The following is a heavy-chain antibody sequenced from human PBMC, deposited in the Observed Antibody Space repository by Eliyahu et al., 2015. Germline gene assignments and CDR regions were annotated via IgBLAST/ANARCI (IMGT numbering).Heavy chain of an antibody. Sequence: QVQLQESGPGLVKPSETLSLTCTVSGGSISSYYWSWIRQPPGKGLEWIGYIYYSGSTNYNPSLKSRVTISVDTSKNQFSLKLSSVTAADTAVYYCARDESSSLGWFDPWGQGTLVTVSS. D-gene: IGHD6-13*01. CDR1: GGSISSYY. CDR3: ARDESSSLGWFDP. J-gene: IGHJ5*02. CDR2: IYYSGST. V-gene: IGHV4-59*01.